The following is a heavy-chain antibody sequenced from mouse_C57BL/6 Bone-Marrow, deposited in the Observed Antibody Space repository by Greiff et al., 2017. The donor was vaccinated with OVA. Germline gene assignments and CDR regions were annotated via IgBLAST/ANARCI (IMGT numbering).Heavy chain of an antibody. Sequence: QVQLQQSGAELARPGASVKMSCKASGYTFTSYTMHWVKQRPGQGLEWIGYINPSSGYTKYNQKFKDKATLTADKSSSTAYMQLSSPTSEDSAVYYCARDPLYSIWYFDVWGTGTTVTVSS. D-gene: IGHD2-5*01. CDR2: INPSSGYT. J-gene: IGHJ1*03. CDR1: GYTFTSYT. CDR3: ARDPLYSIWYFDV. V-gene: IGHV1-4*01.